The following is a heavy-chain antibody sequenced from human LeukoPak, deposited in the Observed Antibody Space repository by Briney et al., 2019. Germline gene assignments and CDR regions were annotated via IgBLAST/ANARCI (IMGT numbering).Heavy chain of an antibody. J-gene: IGHJ4*02. V-gene: IGHV3-23*01. Sequence: QSGGSLRLSCAASGFTFSSYAMSWVRQTPGKGLEWVSTISGSGGGTYYADSVKGRFTISRDNSKNTLYLQMNSLRAEDTAVYYCAPTPRRISKYYYDSTGYQPDFDYWGQGTLVTVSS. D-gene: IGHD3-22*01. CDR1: GFTFSSYA. CDR2: ISGSGGGT. CDR3: APTPRRISKYYYDSTGYQPDFDY.